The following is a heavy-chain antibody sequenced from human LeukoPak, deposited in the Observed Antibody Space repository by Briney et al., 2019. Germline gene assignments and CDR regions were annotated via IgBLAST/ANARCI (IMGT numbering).Heavy chain of an antibody. CDR2: IIPILGIA. V-gene: IGHV1-69*04. J-gene: IGHJ4*02. D-gene: IGHD3-22*01. CDR1: GYTFTDYY. Sequence: ASVKVSCKASGYTFTDYYMHWVRQAPGQGLEWMGRIIPILGIANYAQKFQGRVTITADKSTSTAYMELSSLRSEDTAVYYCARDPPPDYYDSSGYGDYWGQGTLVTVSS. CDR3: ARDPPPDYYDSSGYGDY.